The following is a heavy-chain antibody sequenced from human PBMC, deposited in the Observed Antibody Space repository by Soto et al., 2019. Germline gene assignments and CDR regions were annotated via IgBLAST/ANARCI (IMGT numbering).Heavy chain of an antibody. Sequence: KASETLSLTCTVSGGSVSSSFFYWSWVRQPPGQRLEWIGYIYYTGTTNYNPSLASRVAMSVDTSKKQFTLNLRSLTAADTARYYCARLTTGSGWSLFDSWGQGMLVTVSS. CDR1: GGSVSSSFFY. V-gene: IGHV4-61*01. D-gene: IGHD2-15*01. CDR3: ARLTTGSGWSLFDS. CDR2: IYYTGTT. J-gene: IGHJ4*02.